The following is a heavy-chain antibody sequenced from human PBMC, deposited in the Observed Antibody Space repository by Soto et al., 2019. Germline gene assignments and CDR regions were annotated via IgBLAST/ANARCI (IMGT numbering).Heavy chain of an antibody. J-gene: IGHJ4*02. V-gene: IGHV3-74*01. CDR3: ARGRWELLPSD. CDR2: ASPDGGGT. Sequence: EVQLVESGGGLVQPGGSLRLSCEASGFSFSSYWMLWVRQDPGKGLLWVARASPDGGGTSYADSVKGRFTIFRDNAKNTVYLQMNSLRVEDTAVYFCARGRWELLPSDWGQGTLVTVSS. D-gene: IGHD1-26*01. CDR1: GFSFSSYW.